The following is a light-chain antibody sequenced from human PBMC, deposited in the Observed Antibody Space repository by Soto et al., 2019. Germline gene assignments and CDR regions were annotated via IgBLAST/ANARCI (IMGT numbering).Light chain of an antibody. CDR2: GAS. J-gene: IGKJ3*01. Sequence: EIVMTQSPATLSVSPGERATLSCRASQSVSSNLAWYQQKPGQAPRLLIYGASTRATGIPARFSGSGSGTEFTLTISSLQSDDFAAYFCQQFKSYSHFTFGPGTKVYLK. CDR1: QSVSSN. V-gene: IGKV3-15*01. CDR3: QQFKSYSHFT.